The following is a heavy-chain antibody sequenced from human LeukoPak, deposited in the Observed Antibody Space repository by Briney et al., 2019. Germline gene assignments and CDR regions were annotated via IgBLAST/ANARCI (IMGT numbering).Heavy chain of an antibody. J-gene: IGHJ6*03. D-gene: IGHD6-13*01. V-gene: IGHV4-39*07. CDR1: GGSISSSSYY. CDR3: ASDNRYSSSWYAGFYYYYYMDV. CDR2: IYYSGST. Sequence: SETLSLTCTVSGGSISSSSYYWGWIRQPPGKGLGWIGSIYYSGSTYYNPSLKSRVTISVDTSKNQFSLKLSSVTAADTAVYYCASDNRYSSSWYAGFYYYYYMDVWGKGTTVTVSS.